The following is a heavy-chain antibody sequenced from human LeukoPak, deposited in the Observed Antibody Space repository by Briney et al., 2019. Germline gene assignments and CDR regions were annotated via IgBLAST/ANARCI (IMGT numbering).Heavy chain of an antibody. CDR2: ITAYNDNT. D-gene: IGHD3-10*01. CDR3: ARALLWFGEPSHIDY. CDR1: GYTFTCYG. V-gene: IGHV1-18*01. J-gene: IGHJ4*02. Sequence: ASVKVSCKASGYTFTCYGISWVRQAHGQGLEWMGLITAYNDNTNYAQKLQGRVTMTTDTSTSTAYMELRSLRSDDTAVYYCARALLWFGEPSHIDYWGQGTLGTASS.